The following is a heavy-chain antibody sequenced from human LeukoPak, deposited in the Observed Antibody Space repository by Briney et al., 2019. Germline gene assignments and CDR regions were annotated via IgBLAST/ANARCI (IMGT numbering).Heavy chain of an antibody. V-gene: IGHV4-34*01. Sequence: SETLSLTCAVSDESFSGYYWNWIRQPPGRGLEWIGEINYSGSTQYHPSLKSRVSMSGDKSTKQVSLKLSSVTVADTSVYYCAREDRGGHNFDYWGQGILAIVSS. J-gene: IGHJ4*02. CDR3: AREDRGGHNFDY. CDR2: INYSGST. D-gene: IGHD2-15*01. CDR1: DESFSGYY.